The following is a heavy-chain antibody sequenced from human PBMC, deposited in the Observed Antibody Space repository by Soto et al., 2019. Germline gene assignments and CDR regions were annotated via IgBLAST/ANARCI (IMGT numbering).Heavy chain of an antibody. J-gene: IGHJ6*02. CDR3: ARDPRPPSGWLGFWEYGMDV. D-gene: IGHD3-3*01. CDR2: VGPDNGGT. V-gene: IGHV1-2*02. Sequence: ASVKVSCKASGYTFTGNYIHWVRQAPGQGLEWMGWVGPDNGGTTSAQKFQGRVTMTRDTSVTTAYMELSRLTSDDTAVYYCARDPRPPSGWLGFWEYGMDVWGQGTTVTVSS. CDR1: GYTFTGNY.